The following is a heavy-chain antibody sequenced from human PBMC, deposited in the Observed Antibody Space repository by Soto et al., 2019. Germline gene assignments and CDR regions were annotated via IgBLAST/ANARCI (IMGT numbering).Heavy chain of an antibody. J-gene: IGHJ6*02. V-gene: IGHV4-30-4*01. CDR2: IYYSGST. Sequence: PSESLSRAGAVTGCSIRSGDIYWSWLRQPPGKGLEWIGYIYYSGSTYYNPSLKSRVTISVDTSKNQFSLKLSSVTAADTAVYYCARDQGLAVAGPYGMDVWGQGTTVTVSS. CDR3: ARDQGLAVAGPYGMDV. D-gene: IGHD6-19*01. CDR1: GCSIRSGDIY.